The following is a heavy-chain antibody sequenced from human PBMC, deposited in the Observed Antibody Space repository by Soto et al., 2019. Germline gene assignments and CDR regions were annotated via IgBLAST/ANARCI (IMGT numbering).Heavy chain of an antibody. CDR1: GFTFSSYA. Sequence: PGGSLRLSCAASGFTFSSYAMHWVRQAPGKGLEWVAVISYDGSNKYYADSVKGRFTISRDNSKNTLYLQMNSLRAEDTAVYCCARDRDGYNSYYGMDVWGQGTTVTVSS. V-gene: IGHV3-30-3*01. CDR3: ARDRDGYNSYYGMDV. J-gene: IGHJ6*02. D-gene: IGHD5-12*01. CDR2: ISYDGSNK.